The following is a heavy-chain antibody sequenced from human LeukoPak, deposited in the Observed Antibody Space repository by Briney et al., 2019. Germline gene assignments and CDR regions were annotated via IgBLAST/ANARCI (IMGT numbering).Heavy chain of an antibody. V-gene: IGHV3-74*01. CDR3: ATKQWLAPPPDS. CDR1: GFTFSKYW. D-gene: IGHD6-19*01. CDR2: INTDGTVT. Sequence: GGTLRLSCAASGFTFSKYWMLWVRHAPGKGLESVSRINTDGTVTTYADSVKGRFTVSRDNADNTMFLQMNSVRDEDTAVYYCATKQWLAPPPDSWGQGTPVTVSS. J-gene: IGHJ4*02.